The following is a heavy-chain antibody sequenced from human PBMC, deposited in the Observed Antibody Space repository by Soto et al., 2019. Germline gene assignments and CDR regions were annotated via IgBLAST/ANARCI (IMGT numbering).Heavy chain of an antibody. V-gene: IGHV3-30*18. Sequence: QVQLVESGGGVVQPGRSLRLSCAASGFTFSSYGMHWVRQAPGKGLEWVAVISYDGSNKYYADSVKGRFTISRDNSKNTLYLQMNSLRAEDTAVYYCAKDGSSSSLYFDYWGQGTLVTVSS. CDR2: ISYDGSNK. CDR3: AKDGSSSSLYFDY. J-gene: IGHJ4*02. CDR1: GFTFSSYG. D-gene: IGHD6-6*01.